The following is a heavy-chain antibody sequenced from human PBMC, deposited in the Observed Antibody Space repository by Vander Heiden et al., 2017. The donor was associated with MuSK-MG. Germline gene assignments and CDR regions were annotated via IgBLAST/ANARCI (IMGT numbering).Heavy chain of an antibody. CDR2: MSGSGEST. Sequence: EVQLLESGGGLVQPGGSLRLSCAASGFSFNSYAMSWVRQAPGKGLEWVSAMSGSGESTNYADSVTGRLTISRDNSKNTLYLQMNSLSADDTAVYYCAKASRRQIYYYYMDVWGKGAAVTVSS. CDR3: AKASRRQIYYYYMDV. J-gene: IGHJ6*03. CDR1: GFSFNSYA. V-gene: IGHV3-23*01.